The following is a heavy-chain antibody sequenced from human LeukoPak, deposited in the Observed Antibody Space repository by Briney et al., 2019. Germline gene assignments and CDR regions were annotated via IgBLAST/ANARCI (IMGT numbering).Heavy chain of an antibody. Sequence: GASEKVSYKASGYTFTSYDINWVRQAPGHGLLCNRWNSAYNGNTNYAQQRHGRATMTTDTSTSTAYIELSSLRSDNTAVYYCARESSPSGWYYYWGQGTLVTVAS. V-gene: IGHV1-18*01. CDR3: ARESSPSGWYYY. CDR2: NSAYNGNT. J-gene: IGHJ4*02. CDR1: GYTFTSYD. D-gene: IGHD6-19*01.